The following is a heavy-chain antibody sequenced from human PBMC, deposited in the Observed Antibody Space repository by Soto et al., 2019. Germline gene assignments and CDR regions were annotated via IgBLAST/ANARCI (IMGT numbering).Heavy chain of an antibody. D-gene: IGHD2-15*01. Sequence: GGSLRLSCAASGFTFSSYAMSWVRQAPGKGLEWVSAISGSGGSTYYADSVKGRFTISRDNSKNTLYLQMNSLRAEDTAVYYCAAIRGVVAATLDDAFDIWGQGTMVSV. CDR1: GFTFSSYA. CDR2: ISGSGGST. J-gene: IGHJ3*02. V-gene: IGHV3-23*01. CDR3: AAIRGVVAATLDDAFDI.